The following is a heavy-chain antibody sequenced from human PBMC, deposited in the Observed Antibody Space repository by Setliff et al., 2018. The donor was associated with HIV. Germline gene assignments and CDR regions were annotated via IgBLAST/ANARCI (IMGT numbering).Heavy chain of an antibody. CDR3: ARSDLDNGSGYFDYYSYYMDV. Sequence: ASETLSLTCAVYGGSFSAYYWTWIRQPPGKGLEWIGEINHSGSTNYNPSLKSRVTISVGTSKNQFSLKLRSVTAADTAIYYCARSDLDNGSGYFDYYSYYMDVWGRGTTVTVSS. J-gene: IGHJ6*03. CDR1: GGSFSAYY. V-gene: IGHV4-34*01. D-gene: IGHD3-22*01. CDR2: INHSGST.